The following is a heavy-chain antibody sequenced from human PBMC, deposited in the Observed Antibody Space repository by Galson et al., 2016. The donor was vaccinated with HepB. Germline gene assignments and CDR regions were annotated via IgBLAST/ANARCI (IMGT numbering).Heavy chain of an antibody. V-gene: IGHV3-21*01. J-gene: IGHJ6*02. CDR1: GFTFSSYS. Sequence: SLRLSCAASGFTFSSYSMNWVRLAPGKGLEWVSSISSSSSYIYYADSVKGRFTISRDNAKNSLYLQMNSLRAEDTAVYYCARDCGYGYAMDVWGRGTTVTVSS. CDR3: ARDCGYGYAMDV. CDR2: ISSSSSYI. D-gene: IGHD5-18*01.